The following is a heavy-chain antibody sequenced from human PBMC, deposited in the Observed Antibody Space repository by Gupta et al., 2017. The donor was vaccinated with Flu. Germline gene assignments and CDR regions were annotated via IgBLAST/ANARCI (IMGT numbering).Heavy chain of an antibody. D-gene: IGHD1-7*01. CDR1: GYTFTSHD. Sequence: QAQLVQSGAEVRKPGASVRVSCKASGYTFTSHDINWVRRATGQGLEWMGWVHPNSGNMGYAQKFQGRVTMTWDISISTVYMEMTSLTSEDTGIYYCARGGLELPNDVSFDPWGQGTLVTVSS. V-gene: IGHV1-8*01. CDR2: VHPNSGNM. J-gene: IGHJ5*02. CDR3: ARGGLELPNDVSFDP.